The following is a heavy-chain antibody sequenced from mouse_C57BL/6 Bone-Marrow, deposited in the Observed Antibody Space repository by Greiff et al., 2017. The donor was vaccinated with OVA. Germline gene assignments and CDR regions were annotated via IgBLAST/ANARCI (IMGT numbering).Heavy chain of an antibody. CDR3: ARDLVFDY. J-gene: IGHJ2*01. V-gene: IGHV3-6*01. CDR1: GYSITSGYY. CDR2: ISYDGSN. Sequence: EVHLVESGPGLVKPSQSLSLTCSVTGYSITSGYYWNWIRQFPGNKLEWMGYISYDGSNNYNPSLKNRISITRDTSKNQFFLKLNSVTTEDTATYYCARDLVFDYWGQGTTLTVSS.